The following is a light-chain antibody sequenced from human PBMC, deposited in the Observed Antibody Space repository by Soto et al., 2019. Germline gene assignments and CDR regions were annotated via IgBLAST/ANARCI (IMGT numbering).Light chain of an antibody. Sequence: IVLTQSPATLSVSPGERATLSCRASQAVGSNLAWYQQKPGQAPRLLIYDASNRATGIPARFSGSGSGTDFTLTISSQEPKDFSVYYCQQRSNRPLFTFGPGTKVDMK. J-gene: IGKJ3*01. CDR3: QQRSNRPLFT. CDR2: DAS. CDR1: QAVGSN. V-gene: IGKV3-11*01.